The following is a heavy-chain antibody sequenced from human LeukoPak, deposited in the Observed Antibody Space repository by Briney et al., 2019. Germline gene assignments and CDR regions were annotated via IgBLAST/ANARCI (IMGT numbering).Heavy chain of an antibody. CDR3: ARNVGYCSSTSCPSS. CDR2: INHSGST. Sequence: SETLSLTCAVYGGSFSGYYWSWIRQPPGKGLEWIGEINHSGSTNYNPSLKSRVTISVDTSKNQFSLKLSSVTAADTALYYCARNVGYCSSTSCPSSWGQGTLVTVSS. D-gene: IGHD2-2*01. V-gene: IGHV4-34*01. CDR1: GGSFSGYY. J-gene: IGHJ5*02.